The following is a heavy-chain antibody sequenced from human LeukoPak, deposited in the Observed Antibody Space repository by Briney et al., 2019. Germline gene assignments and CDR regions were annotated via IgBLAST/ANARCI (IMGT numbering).Heavy chain of an antibody. V-gene: IGHV1-69*04. Sequence: GASVKVSCKASGGTFSSYAISWVRQAPGQGLEWKGRIIPILGIANYAQKFQGRVTITADKSTSTAYMELSSLRSEDTAVYYCARDLPDYGGNVRFDYWGQGTLVTVSS. CDR2: IIPILGIA. J-gene: IGHJ4*02. CDR3: ARDLPDYGGNVRFDY. D-gene: IGHD4-23*01. CDR1: GGTFSSYA.